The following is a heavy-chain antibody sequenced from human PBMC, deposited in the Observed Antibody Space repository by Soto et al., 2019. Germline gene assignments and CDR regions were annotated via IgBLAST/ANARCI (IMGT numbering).Heavy chain of an antibody. J-gene: IGHJ6*02. Sequence: VASVKVSCKASGYTFTSYDINWVRQATGQGLEWMGWMNPNSGNTGYAQKFQGRVTMTRNTSISTAYMELSSLRSEDTAVYYCARRGYSSSWYYYYYYGMDVWGQGTTVTVS. D-gene: IGHD6-13*01. V-gene: IGHV1-8*01. CDR3: ARRGYSSSWYYYYYYGMDV. CDR2: MNPNSGNT. CDR1: GYTFTSYD.